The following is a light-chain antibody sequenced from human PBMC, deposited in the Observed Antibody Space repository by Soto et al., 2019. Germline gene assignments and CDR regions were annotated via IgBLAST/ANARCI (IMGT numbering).Light chain of an antibody. J-gene: IGKJ1*01. CDR2: HAS. Sequence: EIKMKQSPDTLSVSPRDRVAISCSASQGVSRDFSWYQQKPVQATRLLIYHASTRATGIPARFSGTWSGTEVTVTISNVQSEGFELDYCQQYNEWPRKFGKGRQVEMK. V-gene: IGKV3-15*01. CDR3: QQYNEWPRK. CDR1: QGVSRD.